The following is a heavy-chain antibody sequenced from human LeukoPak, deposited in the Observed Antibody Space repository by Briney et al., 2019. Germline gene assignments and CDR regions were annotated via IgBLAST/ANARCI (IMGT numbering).Heavy chain of an antibody. CDR3: AKDLEQTHLEHRFRGVIRDYFDY. Sequence: GGSLRLSCVASGFTFTGHSMHWVRQAPGKGLEWVAVVAHDEKTIFYADPLKGRFTVSRDNSKNTVYLQMNSLRAEDTAVYYCAKDLEQTHLEHRFRGVIRDYFDYWGQGTLVTVSS. V-gene: IGHV3-30*04. CDR1: GFTFTGHS. J-gene: IGHJ4*02. D-gene: IGHD3-10*01. CDR2: VAHDEKTI.